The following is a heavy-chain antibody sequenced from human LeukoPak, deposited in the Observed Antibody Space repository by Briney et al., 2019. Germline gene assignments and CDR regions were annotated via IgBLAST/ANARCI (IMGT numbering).Heavy chain of an antibody. V-gene: IGHV3-23*01. CDR2: ISGNGLGT. D-gene: IGHD3-22*01. Sequence: GGSLRLSCAASGFTFSRNAMNWVRQAPGKGLEWVAAISGNGLGTYADSVKGRFNISRDNSRNTLYLHMNSLRIEDTAFYYCAKDANFLRSSGYLIPIDFWGQGTLVSVSP. CDR1: GFTFSRNA. CDR3: AKDANFLRSSGYLIPIDF. J-gene: IGHJ4*02.